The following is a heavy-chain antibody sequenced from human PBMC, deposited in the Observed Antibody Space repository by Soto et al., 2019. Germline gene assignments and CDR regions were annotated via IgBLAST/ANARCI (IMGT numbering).Heavy chain of an antibody. V-gene: IGHV3-53*02. CDR3: AKRGEKTGRNFDC. J-gene: IGHJ4*02. Sequence: EVQLVETGGGLIQPGGSLRLSCAASGLSVSDYHMNWVRQAPGKGLEWVSVTYKNGSTYYGDSVKGRFTISRDNSRNTLYLQMGSLRAEDTAIYYCAKRGEKTGRNFDCWGQGTLVTVSS. CDR2: TYKNGST. D-gene: IGHD3-10*01. CDR1: GLSVSDYH.